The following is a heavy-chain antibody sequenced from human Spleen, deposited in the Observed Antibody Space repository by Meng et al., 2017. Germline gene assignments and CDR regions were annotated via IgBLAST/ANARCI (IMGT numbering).Heavy chain of an antibody. CDR1: GGSISSGGYY. Sequence: QGQLQTSGPGLVKPSQTLSLTCTVSGGSISSGGYYWSWIRQHPGKGLEWIGYIYYSGSTYYNPSLKSLVTISVDTSKNQFSLRLASMTAADTAVYYCARDNVGRGFDSWGQGTLVTVSS. J-gene: IGHJ4*02. D-gene: IGHD1-26*01. CDR3: ARDNVGRGFDS. V-gene: IGHV4-31*01. CDR2: IYYSGST.